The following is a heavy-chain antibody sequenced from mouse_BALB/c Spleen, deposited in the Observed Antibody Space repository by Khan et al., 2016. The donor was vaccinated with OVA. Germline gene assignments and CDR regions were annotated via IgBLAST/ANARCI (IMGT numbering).Heavy chain of an antibody. Sequence: VQLQQSGPELMKPGASVKISCKASGYSFTSYYIHWLMQSHGKSLEWIGYIDPFSGGTPFNQKFTVKATLPVDKSSSTAYIHLSNLTSEESAVYYCTRHCYVAWFTYWGQGTLVTVSA. D-gene: IGHD2-12*01. J-gene: IGHJ3*01. CDR1: GYSFTSYY. CDR2: IDPFSGGT. CDR3: TRHCYVAWFTY. V-gene: IGHV1S135*01.